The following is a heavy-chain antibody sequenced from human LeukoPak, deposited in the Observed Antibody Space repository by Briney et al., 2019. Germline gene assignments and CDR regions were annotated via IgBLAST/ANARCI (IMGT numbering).Heavy chain of an antibody. V-gene: IGHV3-23*01. Sequence: TGGSLRLSCAASGFTFSSYAMSWVRQAPGKGLEWVSAISGSGGSTYCADSVKGRFTISRDNSKNTLYLQMNSLRAEDTAVYYCAKGLIQLWLQLYWGQGTLVTVSS. CDR1: GFTFSSYA. D-gene: IGHD5-18*01. J-gene: IGHJ4*02. CDR3: AKGLIQLWLQLY. CDR2: ISGSGGST.